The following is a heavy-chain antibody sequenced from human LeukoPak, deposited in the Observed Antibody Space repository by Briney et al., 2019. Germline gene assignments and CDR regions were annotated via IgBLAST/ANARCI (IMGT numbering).Heavy chain of an antibody. V-gene: IGHV1-69*13. CDR3: ARVQRYDFWSGYVY. CDR1: GVTFSSYA. Sequence: ASVKVSCKASGVTFSSYAISWVRQAPGQGLEWMGGIIPIFGTANYAQKFQGRVTITADESTSTAYMELSSLRSEDTAAYYCARVQRYDFWSGYVYWGQGTLVTVSS. D-gene: IGHD3-3*01. J-gene: IGHJ4*02. CDR2: IIPIFGTA.